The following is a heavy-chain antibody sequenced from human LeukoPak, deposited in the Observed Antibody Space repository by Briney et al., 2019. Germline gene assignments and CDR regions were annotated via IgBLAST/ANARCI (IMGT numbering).Heavy chain of an antibody. D-gene: IGHD6-6*01. J-gene: IGHJ4*02. CDR2: ISYDGSNK. CDR1: GFTFSSYA. V-gene: IGHV3-30*14. Sequence: GRSLRLSCAASGFTFSSYAMHWVRQAPGKGLEWVAVISYDGSNKYYADSVKGRFTISRDNSKNTLYLQMNSLRAEDTAVYYCARVSLWGGIAARPNPPDYWGQGTLVTVSS. CDR3: ARVSLWGGIAARPNPPDY.